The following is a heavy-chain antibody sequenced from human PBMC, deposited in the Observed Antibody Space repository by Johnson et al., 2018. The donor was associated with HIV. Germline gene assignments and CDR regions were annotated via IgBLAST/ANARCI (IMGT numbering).Heavy chain of an antibody. J-gene: IGHJ3*02. CDR3: AREGTVSDGGAFDI. V-gene: IGHV3-74*01. D-gene: IGHD4-17*01. Sequence: VQLVESGGGVVQPGRSLRLSCAASGVTFSSYWMHWVRQDPGKGLVWVSRIKSDGSYTSYADSVKGRFTISRDNAKNTLYLQMNSLRAEDTAVYYCAREGTVSDGGAFDIWGQGTMVTVSA. CDR2: IKSDGSYT. CDR1: GVTFSSYW.